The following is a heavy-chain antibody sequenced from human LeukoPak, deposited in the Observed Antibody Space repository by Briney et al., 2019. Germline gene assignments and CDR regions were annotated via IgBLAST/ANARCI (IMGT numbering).Heavy chain of an antibody. CDR3: ARGSTYYDSSGQVPFDY. CDR2: ISSSSSTI. CDR1: GFTFRSHG. D-gene: IGHD3-22*01. Sequence: PGGSLRLSCAASGFTFRSHGMHWVRQAPGKGLEWVSYISSSSSTIYYADSVKGRFTISRDNAKNSLYLQMNSLRAEDTAVYYCARGSTYYDSSGQVPFDYWGQGTLVTVSS. J-gene: IGHJ4*02. V-gene: IGHV3-48*01.